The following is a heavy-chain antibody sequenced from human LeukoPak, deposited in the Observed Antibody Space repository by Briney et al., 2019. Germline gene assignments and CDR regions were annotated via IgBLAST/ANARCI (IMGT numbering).Heavy chain of an antibody. CDR3: ARDFDCSGGSCYSLAREFDL. Sequence: ASVKVSCKASGYTFTSYYMHWVRQAPGQGLEWMGIINPSGGSTSYAQKFQGRVTMTRDTSTSTVYMELSSLRSEDTAVYYCARDFDCSGGSCYSLAREFDLWGQGTLVTVSS. CDR1: GYTFTSYY. J-gene: IGHJ5*02. V-gene: IGHV1-46*01. CDR2: INPSGGST. D-gene: IGHD2-15*01.